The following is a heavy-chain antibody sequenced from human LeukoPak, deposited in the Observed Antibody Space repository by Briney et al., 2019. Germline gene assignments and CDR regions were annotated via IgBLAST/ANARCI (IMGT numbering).Heavy chain of an antibody. CDR1: GFSFSSVG. CDR3: AKAGYSGTYPEPFDY. V-gene: IGHV3-30*02. CDR2: IRYDGSEK. J-gene: IGHJ4*02. Sequence: GGSLRLSCAASGFSFSSVGMHWVRQVPGKGLEWVAFIRYDGSEKEYGNSVKGRFTISRDSSKKMVYLQMNRLRVDDAAVYYCAKAGYSGTYPEPFDYWGQGTLVTVSS. D-gene: IGHD1-26*01.